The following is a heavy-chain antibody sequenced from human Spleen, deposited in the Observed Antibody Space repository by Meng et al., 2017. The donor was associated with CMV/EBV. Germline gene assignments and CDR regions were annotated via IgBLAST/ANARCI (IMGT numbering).Heavy chain of an antibody. CDR2: ISNYICST. CDR1: GPVFINYG. Sequence: ASGPVFINYGITWVRQAPGQSPDWLRWISNYICSTNYEKNIQGRVTLTTDTSMTTVYLEMRGLRFDVTAVYYCAISHGSSWFTFDSWGPGTLVTVSS. V-gene: IGHV1-18*01. CDR3: AISHGSSWFTFDS. J-gene: IGHJ4*02. D-gene: IGHD6-13*01.